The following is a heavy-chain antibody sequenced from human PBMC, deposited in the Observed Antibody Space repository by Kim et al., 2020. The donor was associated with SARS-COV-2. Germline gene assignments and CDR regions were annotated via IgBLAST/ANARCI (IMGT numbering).Heavy chain of an antibody. CDR3: ARLPVAYCGGDCYSNYYFDY. Sequence: GESLKISCKGSGYSFTSYWIGWVRQMPGKGLEWMGIIYPGDSDTRYSPSFQGQVTISADKSISTAYLQWSSLKASDTAMYYCARLPVAYCGGDCYSNYYFDYWGQGTLVTVSS. CDR1: GYSFTSYW. V-gene: IGHV5-51*01. D-gene: IGHD2-21*02. J-gene: IGHJ4*02. CDR2: IYPGDSDT.